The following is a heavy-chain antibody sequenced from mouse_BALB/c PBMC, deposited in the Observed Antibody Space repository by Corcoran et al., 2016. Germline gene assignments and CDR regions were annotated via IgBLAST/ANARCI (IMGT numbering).Heavy chain of an antibody. CDR1: GYTFTEYT. CDR2: INPYNDGT. V-gene: IGHV1S136*01. Sequence: EVQLQQSGPELVKPGASVKISCKTSGYTFTEYTMHWVKQSHGKSLEWIGYINPYNDGTKYNEKFKGKATLTSDKSSSTAYMELSSLTSEDSAVYYCARWGHSSGYYFDYWGQGTTLTVSS. D-gene: IGHD3-1*01. CDR3: ARWGHSSGYYFDY. J-gene: IGHJ2*01.